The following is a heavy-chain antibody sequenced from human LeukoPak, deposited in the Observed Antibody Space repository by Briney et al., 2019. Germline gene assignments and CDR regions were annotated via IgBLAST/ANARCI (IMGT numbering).Heavy chain of an antibody. CDR2: INSDGSST. D-gene: IGHD3-22*01. CDR1: GFTFSSYW. Sequence: GGSLRLSCAASGFTFSSYWMHWVRQAPGKGLVWVSRINSDGSSTSYADSVKGRFTISRDNSKNTLYLQMNSLRGEDTAVYYCVKDRAQDYDSSSYSGRQDYWGQGTLVTVSS. V-gene: IGHV3-74*01. CDR3: VKDRAQDYDSSSYSGRQDY. J-gene: IGHJ4*02.